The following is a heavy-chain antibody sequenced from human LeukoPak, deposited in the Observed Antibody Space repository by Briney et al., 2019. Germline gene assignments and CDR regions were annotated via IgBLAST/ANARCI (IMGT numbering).Heavy chain of an antibody. CDR1: GGSISSSNW. V-gene: IGHV4-4*02. CDR3: ARSRMVRGDSYFDY. Sequence: PSETLSLTCAVSGGSISSSNWWSWVRQPPGKGLEWIGEIYHSGSTNYNPSLKSRVTISVDTSKNQFSLKLSSVTAADTAVYYCARSRMVRGDSYFDYWGQGTLVTVSS. D-gene: IGHD3-10*01. CDR2: IYHSGST. J-gene: IGHJ4*02.